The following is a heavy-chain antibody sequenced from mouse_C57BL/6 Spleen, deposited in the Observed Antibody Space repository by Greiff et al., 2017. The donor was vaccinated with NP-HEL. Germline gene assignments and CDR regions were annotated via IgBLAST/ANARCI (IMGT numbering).Heavy chain of an antibody. CDR1: GYTFTSYW. V-gene: IGHV1-64*01. J-gene: IGHJ3*01. CDR2: IHPNSGST. Sequence: QVQLKQPGAELVKPGASVKLSCKASGYTFTSYWMHWVKQRPGQGLEWIGMIHPNSGSTNYNERFKSKATLTVDKSSNTAYMQLSSLTSEEYAVYYCARGHYDYDGGFAYWGQGTLVTVSA. CDR3: ARGHYDYDGGFAY. D-gene: IGHD2-4*01.